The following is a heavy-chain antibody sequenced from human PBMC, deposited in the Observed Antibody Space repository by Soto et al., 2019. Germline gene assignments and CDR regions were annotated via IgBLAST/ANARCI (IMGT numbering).Heavy chain of an antibody. D-gene: IGHD2-21*02. CDR1: GYTFTSYY. CDR3: ARAYCGGDCYSGDAFDI. J-gene: IGHJ3*02. Sequence: QVQLVQSGAEVKKPGASVKVSCKASGYTFTSYYMHWVRQAPGQGLEWMGIINPSGGSTSYAQKFQGTVTMTRDTSTSTVYMELSSLRSEDTAVYYCARAYCGGDCYSGDAFDIWGQGTMVTVSS. CDR2: INPSGGST. V-gene: IGHV1-46*01.